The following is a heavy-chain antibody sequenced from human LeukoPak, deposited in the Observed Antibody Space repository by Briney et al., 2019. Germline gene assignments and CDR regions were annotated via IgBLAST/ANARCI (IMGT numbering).Heavy chain of an antibody. CDR1: GYTLTELS. J-gene: IGHJ4*02. CDR2: FDPEDGET. CDR3: ARDSRRGYSYGQIDY. D-gene: IGHD5-18*01. Sequence: EASVKVSCKVSGYTLTELSMHWVRQAPGKGLEWMGGFDPEDGETIYAQKFQGRVTMTEDTSTDTAYMELSSLRSEDTAVYYCARDSRRGYSYGQIDYWGQGTLVTVSS. V-gene: IGHV1-24*01.